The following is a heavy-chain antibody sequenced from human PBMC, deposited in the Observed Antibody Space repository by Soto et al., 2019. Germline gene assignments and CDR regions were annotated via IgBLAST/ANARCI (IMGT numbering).Heavy chain of an antibody. CDR2: ITSTGSTR. V-gene: IGHV3-48*03. CDR3: ARGYCTSSACHWNFDY. D-gene: IGHD2-8*02. J-gene: IGHJ4*02. CDR1: GFTFSSYE. Sequence: LRLSCAASGFTFSSYEMNWVRQAPGKGLEWVSDITSTGSTRYYADSVKGRFTISRDNAKNSLYLQMNSLRAEDTAVYYCARGYCTSSACHWNFDYWGQGTLVTVSS.